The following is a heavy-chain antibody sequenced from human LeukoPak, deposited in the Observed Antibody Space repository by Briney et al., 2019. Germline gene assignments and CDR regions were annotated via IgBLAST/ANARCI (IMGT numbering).Heavy chain of an antibody. CDR2: IYGDGRT. Sequence: GGSLRLSCVVSGFIVSNNYIIWVRQAPGNGLERVSVIYGDGRTSHSASVRGRFTISRDNSKNIVPLQMNNLRAEDTAVYYCARGRGLGVVSPYFDYWGQGTLVTVSS. J-gene: IGHJ4*02. V-gene: IGHV3-53*01. CDR3: ARGRGLGVVSPYFDY. CDR1: GFIVSNNY. D-gene: IGHD3-3*01.